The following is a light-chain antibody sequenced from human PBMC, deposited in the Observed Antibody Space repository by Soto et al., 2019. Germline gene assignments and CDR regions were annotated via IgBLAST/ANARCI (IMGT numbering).Light chain of an antibody. J-gene: IGKJ1*01. Sequence: DIQMTQSPSTLSASVGDRVTITCRASQSISSWLAWYQQKPGKAPKLLIYLASTLESGVPSRFSGSGSGTEFTLTISSLQPDDFATYYFQQFSTYSWTFGQGTKVEIK. V-gene: IGKV1-5*01. CDR3: QQFSTYSWT. CDR2: LAS. CDR1: QSISSW.